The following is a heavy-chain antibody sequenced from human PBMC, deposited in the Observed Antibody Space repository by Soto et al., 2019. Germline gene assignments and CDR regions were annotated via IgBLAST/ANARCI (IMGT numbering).Heavy chain of an antibody. CDR3: ARYEKNGSGWRHFDY. D-gene: IGHD6-19*01. CDR2: INTGNGNA. J-gene: IGHJ4*02. V-gene: IGHV1-3*04. CDR1: GYIFTNYA. Sequence: ASVKVSCKASGYIFTNYAIHWVRQAPGQRLEWMGWINTGNGNAKYSQKFQGRVTIARDTSASTAYMELSSLRSEDTAVYYCARYEKNGSGWRHFDYWGQGTLVTVSS.